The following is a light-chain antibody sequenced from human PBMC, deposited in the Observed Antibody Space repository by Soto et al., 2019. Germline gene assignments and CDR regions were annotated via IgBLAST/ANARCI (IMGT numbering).Light chain of an antibody. CDR1: SSDVGGYNY. CDR2: EVS. J-gene: IGLJ2*01. V-gene: IGLV2-14*01. Sequence: QSALTQPASVSGSPGQSITISCTGTSSDVGGYNYVSWYQQHPGKAPKVMIYEVSNRPSGVSNPFSGSKSGNTASLTISGLQAEDEADYYCSSYTISSTLVFGGGTKLTVL. CDR3: SSYTISSTLV.